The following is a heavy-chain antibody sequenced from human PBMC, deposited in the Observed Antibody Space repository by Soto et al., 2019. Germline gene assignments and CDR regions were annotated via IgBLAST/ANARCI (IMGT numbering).Heavy chain of an antibody. J-gene: IGHJ6*03. D-gene: IGHD5-18*01. V-gene: IGHV1-69*02. CDR3: ARTDTAMVDYYYYMDV. Sequence: QVQLVQSGAEVEKPRSSVKVSCKASGGTFSSYTISWVRQAPGQGLEWMGGIIPILGIANYAQKFQARVTITADKSTSTAYMELSSVRSEDTAVYYCARTDTAMVDYYYYMDVWGKGTTVTVSS. CDR2: IIPILGIA. CDR1: GGTFSSYT.